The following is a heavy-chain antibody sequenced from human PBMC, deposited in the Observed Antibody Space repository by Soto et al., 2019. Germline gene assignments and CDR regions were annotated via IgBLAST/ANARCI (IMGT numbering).Heavy chain of an antibody. D-gene: IGHD4-17*01. CDR1: GGSISSGGYY. J-gene: IGHJ4*02. CDR2: INHSGST. Sequence: ASETLSLTCTVSGGSISSGGYYWSWIRQHPGKGLEWIGEINHSGSTNYNPSLKSRVTISVDTSKNQFSLKLSSVTAADTAVYYCARVGSDYSYDYWGQGTLVTVSS. CDR3: ARVGSDYSYDY. V-gene: IGHV4-31*03.